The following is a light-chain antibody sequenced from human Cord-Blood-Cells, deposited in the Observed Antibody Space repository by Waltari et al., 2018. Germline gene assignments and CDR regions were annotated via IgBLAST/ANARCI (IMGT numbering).Light chain of an antibody. V-gene: IGKV1-39*01. CDR3: RQSHSTPIP. CDR2: AGS. J-gene: IGKJ5*01. CDR1: QSISSY. Sequence: DIQMTLSPSSLSASVGDRVTITCRASQSISSYLTWYQQKPGKAPKLLIYAGSSLQSAVPSRFSGSGAVTDFTLTISSLQREDLATYDCRQSHSTPIPFGHGTRVEIK.